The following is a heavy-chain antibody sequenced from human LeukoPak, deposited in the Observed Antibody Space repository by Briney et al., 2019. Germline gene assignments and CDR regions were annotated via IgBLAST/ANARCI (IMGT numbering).Heavy chain of an antibody. CDR1: GFSFSAYS. J-gene: IGHJ5*02. CDR3: ARGAAAGRGSNWFDP. D-gene: IGHD6-13*01. Sequence: GGSLRLSCAASGFSFSAYSMNWVRQASGKGLEWVSDISSSSAYIFYADSVKGRFTISRDNAKNSLYLQMNSLRVEDTAVYYCARGAAAGRGSNWFDPWGQGTLVTVSS. CDR2: ISSSSAYI. V-gene: IGHV3-21*01.